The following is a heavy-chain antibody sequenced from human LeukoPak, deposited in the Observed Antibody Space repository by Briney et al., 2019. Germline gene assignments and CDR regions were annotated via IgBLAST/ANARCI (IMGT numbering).Heavy chain of an antibody. V-gene: IGHV3-30*02. CDR1: GFTFSSYG. CDR3: AKGERVLLWFGELLYHYDAFDI. D-gene: IGHD3-10*01. J-gene: IGHJ3*02. CDR2: IRYDGSNK. Sequence: GGSLRLSCAASGFTFSSYGMHWVRQAPGKGLEGVAFIRYDGSNKYYADSVKGRFTISRDNSKNTLYLQMNSLRAEDTAAYYCAKGERVLLWFGELLYHYDAFDIWGQGTMVTVSS.